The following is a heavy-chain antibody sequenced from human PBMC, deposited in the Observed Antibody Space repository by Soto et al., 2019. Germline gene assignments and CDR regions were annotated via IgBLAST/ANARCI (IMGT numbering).Heavy chain of an antibody. CDR1: DGSISTYF. V-gene: IGHV4-4*07. CDR3: ARGGQDFWSGTFDY. Sequence: LSLTCTVSDGSISTYFCNWIRQPAGKGLEWIGRIDNSGNTNYNPSLKSRVTMSADTSRNQFSLKLNSVTAADTAVYYCARGGQDFWSGTFDYWGQGALVTVSS. J-gene: IGHJ4*02. D-gene: IGHD3-3*01. CDR2: IDNSGNT.